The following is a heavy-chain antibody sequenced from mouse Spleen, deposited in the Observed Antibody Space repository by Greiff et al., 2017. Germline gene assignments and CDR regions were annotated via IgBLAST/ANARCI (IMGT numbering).Heavy chain of an antibody. V-gene: IGHV1-7*01. CDR3: ARSRWLLSYAMDY. D-gene: IGHD2-3*01. CDR1: GYTFTSYW. J-gene: IGHJ4*01. Sequence: VKLMESGAELAKPGASVKMSCKASGYTFTSYWMHWVKQRPGQGLEWIGYINPSTGYTEYNQKFKDKATLTADKSSSTAYMQLSSLTSEDSAVYYCARSRWLLSYAMDYWGQGTSVTVSS. CDR2: INPSTGYT.